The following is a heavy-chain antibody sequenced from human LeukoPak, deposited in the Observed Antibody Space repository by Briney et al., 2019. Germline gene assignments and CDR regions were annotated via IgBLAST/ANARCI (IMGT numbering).Heavy chain of an antibody. D-gene: IGHD1-26*01. CDR2: LNSDGSST. V-gene: IGHV3-74*01. Sequence: GGSLRLSCAASEFTFSNYWMHWVRQAPGKGLVWVSRLNSDGSSTNYADSVKGRFTISRDNAKNTLYLQMNSLRAEDTAIYYCARDNYSGSRYFDHWGQGTLVTVSS. CDR3: ARDNYSGSRYFDH. CDR1: EFTFSNYW. J-gene: IGHJ4*02.